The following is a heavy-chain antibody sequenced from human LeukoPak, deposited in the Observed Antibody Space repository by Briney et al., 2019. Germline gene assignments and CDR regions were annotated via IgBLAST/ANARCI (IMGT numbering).Heavy chain of an antibody. CDR3: ARRSSWLKAFDN. Sequence: SETLSLTCTVSGGSISSYYWSWIRQPPGKGLEWIGYIYYSGSTNYNPSLKSRVTISVDTSKNQFSLKLSSVTAADTAVYYCARRSSWLKAFDNWGQGTMVTVSS. CDR2: IYYSGST. J-gene: IGHJ3*02. V-gene: IGHV4-59*08. CDR1: GGSISSYY. D-gene: IGHD6-13*01.